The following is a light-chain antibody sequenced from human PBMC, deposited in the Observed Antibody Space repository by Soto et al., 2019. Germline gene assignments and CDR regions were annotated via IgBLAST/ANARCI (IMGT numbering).Light chain of an antibody. V-gene: IGKV3-20*01. CDR1: QSVSNNY. CDR2: GSS. Sequence: EVVLTQSPGTLSLSPGESATLSCRASQSVSNNYFAWYQQKPGQAPRLLIFGSSDRATGIPDRFSGSGSGTDFTLTISRLEPEDFAVYYCHQYGSSPPYTFGQRTKLEIK. J-gene: IGKJ2*01. CDR3: HQYGSSPPYT.